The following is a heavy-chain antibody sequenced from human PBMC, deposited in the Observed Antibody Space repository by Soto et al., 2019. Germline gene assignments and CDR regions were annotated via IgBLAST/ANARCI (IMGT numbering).Heavy chain of an antibody. D-gene: IGHD6-6*01. J-gene: IGHJ3*02. CDR1: GFTFSTYG. V-gene: IGHV3-74*01. CDR3: ASGVVRGALDI. Sequence: PGGSLRLSCTASGFTFSTYGMHWVRQAPGKGLVWVSRIYFDGITTNYADSVKGRLTVSRDNAKNTVYLHVNTLRDEDTAVYYCASGVVRGALDIWGQGTMVPVSS. CDR2: IYFDGITT.